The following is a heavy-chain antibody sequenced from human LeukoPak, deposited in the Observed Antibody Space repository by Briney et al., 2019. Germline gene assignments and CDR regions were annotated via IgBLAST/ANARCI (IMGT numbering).Heavy chain of an antibody. Sequence: PSETLSLTCAVYGGSFSGYYWSWIRQPPGKGLEWIGEINHSGSTNYNPSLKSRVTISVDTSKNQFSLKLSSVTAADTAVYYCARHKVAYCSSTSCYGVRSPFRYNWFDPWGQGTLVTVSS. D-gene: IGHD2-2*01. CDR2: INHSGST. CDR3: ARHKVAYCSSTSCYGVRSPFRYNWFDP. V-gene: IGHV4-34*01. J-gene: IGHJ5*02. CDR1: GGSFSGYY.